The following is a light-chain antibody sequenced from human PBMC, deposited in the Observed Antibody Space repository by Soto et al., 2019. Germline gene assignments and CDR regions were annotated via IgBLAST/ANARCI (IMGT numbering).Light chain of an antibody. Sequence: EIVLTQSPGIVSLFPGDRATLSFRAGESLINNYLAWYQQKPGQAPRLLIFGASTRATGIPDRFRGSGSGTDFTLTISRLEPEDFAVYHCQQYDYSPCSFGQGTKVDIK. V-gene: IGKV3-20*01. CDR1: ESLINNY. J-gene: IGKJ2*04. CDR3: QQYDYSPCS. CDR2: GAS.